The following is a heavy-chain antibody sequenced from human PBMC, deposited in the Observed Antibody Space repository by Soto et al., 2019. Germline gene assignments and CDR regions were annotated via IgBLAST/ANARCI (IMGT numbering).Heavy chain of an antibody. CDR2: IYWNDDK. CDR3: AHLKTLVSCRHLGS. D-gene: IGHD7-27*01. Sequence: QITLKESGPSLVKPTQTLTLTCTFSGFSFNTPSVGVAWIRQPPGQALEWLALIYWNDDKRYSSSLKSRLFVAKDTTRKQVLLTVTDLEPADTASYYCAHLKTLVSCRHLGSWGEGALVTVSS. J-gene: IGHJ1*01. V-gene: IGHV2-5*01. CDR1: GFSFNTPSVG.